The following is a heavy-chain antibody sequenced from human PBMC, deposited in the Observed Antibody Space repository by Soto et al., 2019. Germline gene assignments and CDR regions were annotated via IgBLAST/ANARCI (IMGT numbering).Heavy chain of an antibody. CDR3: AIPNLCTCALDV. CDR1: EFTLTNYW. J-gene: IGHJ6*02. Sequence: EVQRVESGGGLVQPGGSLRLSCAASEFTLTNYWMTWVRQAPGKGLEWVANINQDGSDRYYVDSVKGRFTISRDNAKNTFSLKMNTLSSAHTAVYYCAIPNLCTCALDVWGQGTTVTVSS. D-gene: IGHD7-27*01. CDR2: INQDGSDR. V-gene: IGHV3-7*01.